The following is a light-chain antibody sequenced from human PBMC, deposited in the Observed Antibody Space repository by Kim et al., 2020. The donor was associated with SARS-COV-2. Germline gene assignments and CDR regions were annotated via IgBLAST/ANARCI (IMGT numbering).Light chain of an antibody. J-gene: IGLJ2*01. Sequence: GKAVTISCTRSSGSIASNYVQWYQQRPGSAPTTVIYEDNQRPSGVPDRFSGSIDSSSNSASLTISGLKTEDEADYYCQSYDSIDVVFGGGTQLTVL. V-gene: IGLV6-57*03. CDR2: EDN. CDR3: QSYDSIDVV. CDR1: SGSIASNY.